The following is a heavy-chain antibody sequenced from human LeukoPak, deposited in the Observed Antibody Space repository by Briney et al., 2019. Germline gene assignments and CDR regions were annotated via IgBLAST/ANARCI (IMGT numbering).Heavy chain of an antibody. CDR1: GFTFSSYS. CDR3: ARVDVSGYYYLPDY. J-gene: IGHJ4*02. D-gene: IGHD3-22*01. Sequence: RGSLRLSCAASGFTFSSYSMNWVRQAPGKGLEWVSSISSSSSYIYYADSVKGRFTISRDNAKNSLYLQMNSLRAEDTAVYYCARVDVSGYYYLPDYWGQGTLVTVSS. V-gene: IGHV3-21*01. CDR2: ISSSSSYI.